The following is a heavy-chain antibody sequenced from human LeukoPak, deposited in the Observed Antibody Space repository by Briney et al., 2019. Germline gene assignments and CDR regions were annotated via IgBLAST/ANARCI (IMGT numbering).Heavy chain of an antibody. V-gene: IGHV4-39*07. D-gene: IGHD1-26*01. CDR1: GGSISSSSYY. Sequence: PSETLSVTCTVSGGSISSSSYYWGWIRQPPGEGLEWIGSIYYSGSTYYNPSLKSRVTISVDTSKNQFSMNLSSVTAADTAVYYCARVSPPTSGSYIDYWGQGTLVTVSS. J-gene: IGHJ4*02. CDR2: IYYSGST. CDR3: ARVSPPTSGSYIDY.